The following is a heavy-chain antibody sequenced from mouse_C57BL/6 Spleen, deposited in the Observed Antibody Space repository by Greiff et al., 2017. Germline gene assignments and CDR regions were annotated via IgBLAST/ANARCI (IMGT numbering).Heavy chain of an antibody. V-gene: IGHV1-54*01. CDR1: GYAFTNYL. D-gene: IGHD2-3*01. CDR2: INPGSGGT. J-gene: IGHJ2*01. Sequence: LVESGAELVRPGTSVQVSSKASGYAFTNYLIEWVKQRPGQGLEWIGVINPGSGGTNYNEKFKGKATLTADKSSSTAYMQLSSLTSEDSAVYFCARLYDGYYYFDYWGQGTTLTVSS. CDR3: ARLYDGYYYFDY.